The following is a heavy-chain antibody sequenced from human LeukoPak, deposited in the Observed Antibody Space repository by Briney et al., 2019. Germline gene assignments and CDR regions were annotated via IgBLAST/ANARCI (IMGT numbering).Heavy chain of an antibody. V-gene: IGHV3-21*01. CDR2: ISSSSSYI. J-gene: IGHJ6*03. CDR3: ARYYYGSGSSWNYYYMDV. CDR1: GFTFSRYS. Sequence: GGSLRLSCAASGFTFSRYSMNWVRQAPGKGLEWVSSISSSSSYIYYADSVKGRFTISRDNAKNSLYLQMNSLRAEDTAVYYCARYYYGSGSSWNYYYMDVWGKGTTVTVSS. D-gene: IGHD3-10*01.